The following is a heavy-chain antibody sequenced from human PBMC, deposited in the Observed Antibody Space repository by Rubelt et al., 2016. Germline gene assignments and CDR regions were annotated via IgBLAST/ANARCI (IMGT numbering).Heavy chain of an antibody. Sequence: QVQLVQSGAEVKKPGASVKVSCKASGYTFTSYAMHWVRQAPGQRLEWMGGIIPIFGTATYAQKFQGRVTIIADESTSTSYMELSSLRSEDTAVYYCARRQQLGPFDYWGQGTLVTVSS. D-gene: IGHD6-13*01. CDR1: GYTFTSYA. CDR2: IIPIFGTA. J-gene: IGHJ4*02. V-gene: IGHV1-69*13. CDR3: ARRQQLGPFDY.